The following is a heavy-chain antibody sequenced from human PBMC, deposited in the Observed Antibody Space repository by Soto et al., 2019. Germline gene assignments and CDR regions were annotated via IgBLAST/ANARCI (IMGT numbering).Heavy chain of an antibody. D-gene: IGHD6-19*01. CDR2: ISAYNGNT. J-gene: IGHJ3*02. CDR1: GYTFTSYG. CDR3: ARDSSGWDHDAFEI. V-gene: IGHV1-18*01. Sequence: GASVKVSCKASGYTFTSYGISWVRQAPGQGLEWMGWISAYNGNTNYAQKPQGRVTMTTDTSTSTAYMELRSLRSDDTAVYYCARDSSGWDHDAFEIWGQGTMVTVSS.